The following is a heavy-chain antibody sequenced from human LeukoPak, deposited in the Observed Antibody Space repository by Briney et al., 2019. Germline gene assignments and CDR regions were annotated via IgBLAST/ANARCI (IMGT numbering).Heavy chain of an antibody. CDR3: ARVWFGELLLHWFDP. D-gene: IGHD3-10*01. J-gene: IGHJ5*02. Sequence: SQTLSLTCTVSGGSISSGGYYWSWIRQHPGKGLEWIGYIYNSGSTYYNPSLKSRVTISVDTSKNQFSLKLSSVTAADTAVYYCARVWFGELLLHWFDPWGQGTLVTVSS. CDR2: IYNSGST. CDR1: GGSISSGGYY. V-gene: IGHV4-31*03.